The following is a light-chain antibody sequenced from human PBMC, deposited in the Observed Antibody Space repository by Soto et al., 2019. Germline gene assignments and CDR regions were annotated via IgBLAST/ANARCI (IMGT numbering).Light chain of an antibody. CDR3: QQYYSTPPT. Sequence: EIVLTQSPGALSLSPGERATINCKSSQSVLYSSNNKNYLAWYQQKPGQPPKLLIYWASTRESGVPDRFSGSGSGTDFTLTISSLQAEDVAVYYCQQYYSTPPTFGGGTKVEIK. CDR1: QSVLYSSNNKNY. J-gene: IGKJ4*01. CDR2: WAS. V-gene: IGKV4-1*01.